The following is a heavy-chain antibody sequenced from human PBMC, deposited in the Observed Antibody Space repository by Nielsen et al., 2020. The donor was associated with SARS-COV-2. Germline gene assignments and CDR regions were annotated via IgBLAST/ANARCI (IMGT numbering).Heavy chain of an antibody. J-gene: IGHJ4*02. CDR1: GFTFDDYA. D-gene: IGHD7-27*01. Sequence: SLKISCAASGFTFDDYAMHWVRQAPGKGLEWVSGISWNSGSIGYADSVKGRFTISRDNAKNSLYLQMNSLRAEDTAVYYCARTGDSLSIFDYWGQGTLVTVSS. CDR3: ARTGDSLSIFDY. V-gene: IGHV3-9*01. CDR2: ISWNSGSI.